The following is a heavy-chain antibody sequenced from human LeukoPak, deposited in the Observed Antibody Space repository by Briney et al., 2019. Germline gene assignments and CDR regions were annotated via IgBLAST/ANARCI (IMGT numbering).Heavy chain of an antibody. V-gene: IGHV3-7*01. CDR2: IKQDGSEK. D-gene: IGHD2-15*01. CDR3: ARELTTQTKASCSGGNCLGYFDY. Sequence: GGSLRLSCAASGFTFNTYWMTWVRQAPGKGLECVANIKQDGSEKYYVDSVKGRFTISRDNAKNSLYLEMDSLRAEDTAVYYCARELTTQTKASCSGGNCLGYFDYCGQGTLVTVSS. CDR1: GFTFNTYW. J-gene: IGHJ4*02.